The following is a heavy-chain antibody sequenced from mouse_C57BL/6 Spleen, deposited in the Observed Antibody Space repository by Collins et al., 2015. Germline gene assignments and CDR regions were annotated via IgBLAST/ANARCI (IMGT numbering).Heavy chain of an antibody. V-gene: IGHV1-26*01. J-gene: IGHJ2*01. CDR1: GYTFTDYY. CDR3: ARLAFDY. CDR2: INPNNGGT. Sequence: EVQLQQSGPKLVKPGASVKISCKASGYTFTDYYMNWVKQSHGKSLEWIGDINPNNGGTSYNQKFKGKATLTVDKSSSTAYMELRSLTSEDSAVYYCARLAFDYWGQGTTLTVSS.